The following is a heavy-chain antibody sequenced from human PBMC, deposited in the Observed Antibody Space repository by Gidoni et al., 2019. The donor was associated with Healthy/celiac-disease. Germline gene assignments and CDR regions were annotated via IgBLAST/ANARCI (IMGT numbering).Heavy chain of an antibody. CDR3: ARDKDYYGSGSYGYFAY. CDR1: GYTFTSYG. Sequence: QVQLVQSGGEVKKPGASVKVSCKASGYTFTSYGISWVRQAPGQGLEWMGWISAYNGNTNYAQKLQGRFTMTTDTSTSTAYMELRSLRSDDTAVYYCARDKDYYGSGSYGYFAYWGQGTLVTVSS. J-gene: IGHJ4*02. D-gene: IGHD3-10*01. V-gene: IGHV1-18*04. CDR2: ISAYNGNT.